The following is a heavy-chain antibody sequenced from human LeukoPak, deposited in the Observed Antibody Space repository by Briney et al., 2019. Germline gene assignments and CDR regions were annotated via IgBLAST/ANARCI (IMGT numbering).Heavy chain of an antibody. V-gene: IGHV4-39*07. J-gene: IGHJ5*02. CDR2: IYYSGTT. D-gene: IGHD5-18*01. CDR1: GGSISSSPYY. CDR3: AKGAGGSSYYNWFDP. Sequence: SETLSLTCTVSGGSISSSPYYWGWIRQPPGKGLEWIGSIYYSGTTHYNPSLESRVTISVDTSKNQFSLKLASVTAADTAIYYCAKGAGGSSYYNWFDPWGQGTLVTVSS.